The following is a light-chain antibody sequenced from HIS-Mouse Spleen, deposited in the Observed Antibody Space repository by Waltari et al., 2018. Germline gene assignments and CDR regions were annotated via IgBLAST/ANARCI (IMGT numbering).Light chain of an antibody. J-gene: IGLJ1*01. CDR2: RNN. V-gene: IGLV1-47*01. CDR1: SSNIGRNY. CDR3: AAWDDSLSGYV. Sequence: QSVLTQPPSASGTPGQRVTISCSGISSNIGRNYLYWYQQLPGTAPKLLIYRNNQRPSGVPDRFSGSKSGTSASLAISGLRSEDEADYYCAAWDDSLSGYVFGTGTKVTVL.